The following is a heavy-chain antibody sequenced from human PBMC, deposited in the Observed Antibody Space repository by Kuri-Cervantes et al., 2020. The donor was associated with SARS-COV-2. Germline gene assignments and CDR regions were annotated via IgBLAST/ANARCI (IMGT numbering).Heavy chain of an antibody. CDR2: IQEDGNEE. J-gene: IGHJ4*02. V-gene: IGHV3-7*01. CDR3: ARAKGLGGFWSVSYAGIDY. Sequence: GESLKISWAASGFPFSKYLMNGVRQAPGKGLEWVANIQEDGNEEYYVDSVKGRFTISRDNDRKSMDLLLKSLRVEDTAVYYCARAKGLGGFWSVSYAGIDYWGQGTLVTVSS. D-gene: IGHD3-3*01. CDR1: GFPFSKYL.